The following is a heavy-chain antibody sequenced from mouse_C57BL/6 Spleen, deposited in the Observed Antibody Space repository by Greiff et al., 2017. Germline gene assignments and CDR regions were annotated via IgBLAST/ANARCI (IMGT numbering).Heavy chain of an antibody. J-gene: IGHJ4*01. Sequence: VQLQQSGPELVKPGDSVKISCKASGYSFTGYFMNWVMQSHGKSLEWIGRINPYNGDTFYNQKFKGKATLTVDKSSSTAHMELRSLTSEDSAVYYCARALLRYYAMDDWGQGTSVTVSS. CDR2: INPYNGDT. D-gene: IGHD1-1*01. CDR3: ARALLRYYAMDD. V-gene: IGHV1-20*01. CDR1: GYSFTGYF.